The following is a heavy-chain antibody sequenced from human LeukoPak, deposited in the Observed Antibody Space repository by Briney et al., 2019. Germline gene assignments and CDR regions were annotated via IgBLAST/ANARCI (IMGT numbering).Heavy chain of an antibody. CDR2: IYYSGST. V-gene: IGHV4-59*01. CDR1: GGSISSYY. D-gene: IGHD5-18*01. J-gene: IGHJ6*04. Sequence: SETLSLTCPVSGGSISSYYWSWIRQPPGKGLEWIGYIYYSGSTNYNPSLKRRVTISVDTSKNQFSLKLSSVTAADTSVYYCARDSAWLDTAMEQYYYYGMDVWGKGTTVAVSS. CDR3: ARDSAWLDTAMEQYYYYGMDV.